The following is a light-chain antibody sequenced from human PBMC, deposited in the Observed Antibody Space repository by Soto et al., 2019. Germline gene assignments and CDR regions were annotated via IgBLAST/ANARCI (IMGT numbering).Light chain of an antibody. CDR2: AAS. J-gene: IGKJ1*01. CDR3: QHYNSYSEA. V-gene: IGKV1-5*01. CDR1: QTISSW. Sequence: DIQMTHSPSTLSGSVGDRVTITCRASQTISSWLAWYQQKQGKAPKIXIYAASSLQSGVPSRFSGSGSGTHFTLTISSLQPEDFATYYCQHYNSYSEAFGQGTKVDIK.